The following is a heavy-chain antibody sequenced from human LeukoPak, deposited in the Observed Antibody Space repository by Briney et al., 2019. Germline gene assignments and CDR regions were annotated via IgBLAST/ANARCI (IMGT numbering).Heavy chain of an antibody. CDR1: GFTFSSYG. J-gene: IGHJ4*02. Sequence: GGSLRLSCAASGFTFSSYGMSWVRQAPGKGLEWVSAISGGGGSTYYADSVKGRFTISRDNSKNTLFLQMNSLRAEDTAVYYCTRGGYGSSRPDYWGQGTLVTVSS. V-gene: IGHV3-23*01. CDR3: TRGGYGSSRPDY. D-gene: IGHD6-13*01. CDR2: ISGGGGST.